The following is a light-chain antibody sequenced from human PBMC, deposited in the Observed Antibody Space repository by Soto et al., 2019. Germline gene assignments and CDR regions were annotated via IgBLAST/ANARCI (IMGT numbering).Light chain of an antibody. CDR1: SSDVGGYNY. CDR2: EVS. CDR3: SSYTSSSTLV. J-gene: IGLJ2*01. Sequence: QSVLTQPASVSVSTGQSFTISCTGTSSDVGGYNYVSWYQQHPGKAPKLMIYEVSNRPSGVSNRFSGSKSGNTASLTISGLQAEDEADYYCSSYTSSSTLVFGGGTKVTVL. V-gene: IGLV2-14*01.